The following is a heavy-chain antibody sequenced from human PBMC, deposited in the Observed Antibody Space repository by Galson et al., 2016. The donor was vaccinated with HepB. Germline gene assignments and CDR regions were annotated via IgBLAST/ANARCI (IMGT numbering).Heavy chain of an antibody. V-gene: IGHV2-70*01. Sequence: PALVKPTQTLTLTCTFSGFSLTTRGMRVSWIRQSPRKALEWLALIDWDDDKYYSSSLKTRLTISQDTSKNQVVLTMTNMDPVDTATYYCARDLRQPVGNYYYYGLDVWGQGTTVTVSS. CDR2: IDWDDDK. CDR1: GFSLTTRGMR. J-gene: IGHJ6*02. CDR3: ARDLRQPVGNYYYYGLDV. D-gene: IGHD6-6*01.